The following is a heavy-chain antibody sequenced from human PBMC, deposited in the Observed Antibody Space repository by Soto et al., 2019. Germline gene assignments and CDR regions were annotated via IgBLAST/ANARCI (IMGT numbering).Heavy chain of an antibody. CDR3: ARSGVDFWSGYPQNYFYSYMDV. CDR1: GYTFTGYY. V-gene: IGHV1-2*04. Sequence: QVQLVQSGAEVKKPGASVKVSCKASGYTFTGYYIYWVRQAPGQGLEWMGWINPNSGGTNYAQKCQGWVTMTSDTSISTAYMELRRLTSDDTAVYYCARSGVDFWSGYPQNYFYSYMDVWGKGPTVTVSS. D-gene: IGHD3-3*01. J-gene: IGHJ6*03. CDR2: INPNSGGT.